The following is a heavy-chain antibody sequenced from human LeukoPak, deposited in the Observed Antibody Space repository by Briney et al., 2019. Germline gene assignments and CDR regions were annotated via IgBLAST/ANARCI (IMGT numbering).Heavy chain of an antibody. Sequence: PGGSLRLSCAASGITFPNYAMSWVRQAPGKGLEWVSAISGSGDSTYYADSVKGRFTISRDNSKNMLYLQITGLRAEDTAVYYCATISGYYGYAFEYWGQGTLVTVST. V-gene: IGHV3-23*01. J-gene: IGHJ4*02. CDR1: GITFPNYA. CDR3: ATISGYYGYAFEY. CDR2: ISGSGDST. D-gene: IGHD3-22*01.